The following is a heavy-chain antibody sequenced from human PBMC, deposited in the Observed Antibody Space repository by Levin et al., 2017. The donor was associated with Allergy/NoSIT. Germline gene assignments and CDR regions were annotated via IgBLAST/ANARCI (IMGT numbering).Heavy chain of an antibody. Sequence: PSETLSLTCTVSGVSTTTFYWSWIRQPPGKGLEWIGYVYHSGNGNYNPSLESRVSMSVDTSENKLSLRLSSVTAADTAVYYCARYGDALDHWGQGTLVTVSS. V-gene: IGHV4-59*01. J-gene: IGHJ4*02. D-gene: IGHD2-21*02. CDR1: GVSTTTFY. CDR3: ARYGDALDH. CDR2: VYHSGNG.